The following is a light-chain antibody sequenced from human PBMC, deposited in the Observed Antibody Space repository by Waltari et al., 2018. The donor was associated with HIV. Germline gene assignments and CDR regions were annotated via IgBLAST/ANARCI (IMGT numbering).Light chain of an antibody. CDR3: QSYDTRLSGSV. Sequence: QSVLTQPPSVSWAPGQAVTISCTGSSSNIGARAHLYVHRYQQLPGTAPKLLISGNNNRPSGVPDRFSGSKSGASASLAITGLQAEDEADYYCQSYDTRLSGSVFGGGTKLTVL. J-gene: IGLJ3*02. CDR2: GNN. CDR1: SSNIGARAH. V-gene: IGLV1-40*01.